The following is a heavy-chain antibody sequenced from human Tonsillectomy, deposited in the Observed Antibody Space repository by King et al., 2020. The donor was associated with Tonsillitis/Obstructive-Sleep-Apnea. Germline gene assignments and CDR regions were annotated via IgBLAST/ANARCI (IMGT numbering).Heavy chain of an antibody. CDR3: ARGDSNYEGGVYYYYYMDV. V-gene: IGHV4-59*01. Sequence: VQLQESGPGLVKPSETLSLTCTVSGGSISSYYWSWIRQPPGKGLEWIGYIYYSGSTNYNPSLKSRVTISVDTSKSQFSLKLNSVTAADTAVYYCARGDSNYEGGVYYYYYMDVWGKGTTVTVSS. CDR1: GGSISSYY. CDR2: IYYSGST. J-gene: IGHJ6*03. D-gene: IGHD4-11*01.